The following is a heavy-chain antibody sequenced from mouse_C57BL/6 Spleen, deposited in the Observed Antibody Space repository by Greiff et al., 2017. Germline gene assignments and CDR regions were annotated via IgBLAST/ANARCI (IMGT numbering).Heavy chain of an antibody. CDR1: GYTFTSYW. CDR3: AKGDGWYFDV. CDR2: IDPSDSET. D-gene: IGHD3-3*01. J-gene: IGHJ1*03. Sequence: VQLQQSGAELVRPGSSVKLSCNASGYTFTSYWMHWVKQRPIQGLEWIGNIDPSDSETHYNQQFKDKDTLTVDKYSSTAYMQLGSLTSEGSAVYDCAKGDGWYFDVWGTGTTGTVSS. V-gene: IGHV1-52*01.